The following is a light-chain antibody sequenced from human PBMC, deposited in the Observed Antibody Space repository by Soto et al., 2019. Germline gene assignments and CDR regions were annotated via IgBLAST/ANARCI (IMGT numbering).Light chain of an antibody. CDR2: GAS. Sequence: EIVLTQSPGTLSWSPGDRATLSCRASQSVNSRYLAWYQQKPGQAPRLLIYGASTRATGIPDRFSGSGSGTDITLTISRVEPEDFAVYYWQHYGSSPFTFGPGTKVDIK. CDR3: QHYGSSPFT. J-gene: IGKJ3*01. V-gene: IGKV3-20*01. CDR1: QSVNSRY.